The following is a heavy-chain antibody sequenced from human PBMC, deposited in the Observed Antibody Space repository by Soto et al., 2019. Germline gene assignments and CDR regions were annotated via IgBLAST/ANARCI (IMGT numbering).Heavy chain of an antibody. CDR1: GGTFSSYT. J-gene: IGHJ6*03. Sequence: SVKVSCKASGGTFSSYTISWVRQAPGQGLEWMGRIIPILGIANYAQKFQGRVTITADKSTSTAYMELSSLRSEDTAVYYCARDEYSSSSSLYYYYYMDVWGKGTTVTVSS. CDR2: IIPILGIA. D-gene: IGHD6-6*01. V-gene: IGHV1-69*04. CDR3: ARDEYSSSSSLYYYYYMDV.